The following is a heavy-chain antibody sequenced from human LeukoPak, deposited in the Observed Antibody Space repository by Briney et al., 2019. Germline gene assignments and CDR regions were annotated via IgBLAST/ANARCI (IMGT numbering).Heavy chain of an antibody. J-gene: IGHJ5*02. V-gene: IGHV3-21*01. Sequence: PGGSLRLSCAASGFTFSTYSINWVRQAPGKGLEWVSSISSSSSYIYYADSVKGRFTISRDNAKNSLYLQMNSLRAEDTAVYYCARSLQLITIFGVGTEFDPWGQGTLVTVSS. CDR1: GFTFSTYS. CDR3: ARSLQLITIFGVGTEFDP. D-gene: IGHD3-3*01. CDR2: ISSSSSYI.